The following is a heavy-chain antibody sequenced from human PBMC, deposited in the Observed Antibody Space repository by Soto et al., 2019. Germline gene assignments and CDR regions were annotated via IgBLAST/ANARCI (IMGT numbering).Heavy chain of an antibody. CDR3: ARAYSGYPSDYYYHGMDV. D-gene: IGHD5-12*01. J-gene: IGHJ6*02. CDR1: GGTVSSYA. V-gene: IGHV1-69*13. CDR2: IIPIFGTA. Sequence: GASVKVSCKASGGTVSSYAISWVRQAPGQGLEWMGGIIPIFGTANYAQKFQGRVTITADESTSTAYMELSSLRSEDTAVYYCARAYSGYPSDYYYHGMDVWGQGTTVTVSS.